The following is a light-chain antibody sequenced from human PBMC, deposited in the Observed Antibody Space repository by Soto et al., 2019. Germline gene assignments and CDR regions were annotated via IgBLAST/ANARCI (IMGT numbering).Light chain of an antibody. Sequence: QSALTQPPSASGSPGQSVTISCTGTSSDVGGYNYVSWYQQHPGKAPKLMIYEVSKRPSGVPDRFSGSKSGNTASLPVSGLQAEDEADYYCRSYAGSNNSYVFGTGTKLTVL. J-gene: IGLJ1*01. CDR3: RSYAGSNNSYV. V-gene: IGLV2-8*01. CDR2: EVS. CDR1: SSDVGGYNY.